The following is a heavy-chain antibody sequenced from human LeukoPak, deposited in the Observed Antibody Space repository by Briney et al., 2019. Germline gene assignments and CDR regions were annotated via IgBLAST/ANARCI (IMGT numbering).Heavy chain of an antibody. CDR2: VWDDGSSQ. CDR3: ARDKFRGYFDY. D-gene: IGHD3-10*01. J-gene: IGHJ4*02. CDR1: GFTFSSYG. Sequence: GGSLRLSCAASGFTFSSYGMHWVRQAPGKGLEWVAVVWDDGSSQNYADSVKGRFTISRDNSKNMLYLQMNSLRAEDTAVYYCARDKFRGYFDYWGQGTLVTVSS. V-gene: IGHV3-33*01.